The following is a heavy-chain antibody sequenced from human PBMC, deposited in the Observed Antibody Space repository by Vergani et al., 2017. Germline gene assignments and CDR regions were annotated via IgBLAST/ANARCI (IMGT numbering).Heavy chain of an antibody. CDR2: IYPGDSDT. D-gene: IGHD3-10*01. Sequence: EVQLVQSGAEVKKPGESLKISCKGSGYSFTSYWIGWVRQMPGKGLEWMGIIYPGDSDTRYSPSFQGQVTISADKSISTAYLQWSSLKASDTAMYYCAXRGSITMVRGTKYYFDYWGQGTLVTVSS. CDR1: GYSFTSYW. CDR3: AXRGSITMVRGTKYYFDY. J-gene: IGHJ4*02. V-gene: IGHV5-51*01.